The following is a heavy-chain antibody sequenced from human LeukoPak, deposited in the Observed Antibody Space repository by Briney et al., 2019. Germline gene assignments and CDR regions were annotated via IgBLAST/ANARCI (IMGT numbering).Heavy chain of an antibody. V-gene: IGHV4-34*01. CDR1: GGSFSGYY. CDR2: INHSGST. CDR3: ARSSSSWCDY. Sequence: SETLSLTCAVYGGSFSGYYWSWIRQPPGKGLEWIGEINHSGSTNYNPSLKSRVTISVDTSKNQFSLKLSSVTAADTAVYYCARSSSSWCDYWGQGTLVTVS. J-gene: IGHJ4*02. D-gene: IGHD6-13*01.